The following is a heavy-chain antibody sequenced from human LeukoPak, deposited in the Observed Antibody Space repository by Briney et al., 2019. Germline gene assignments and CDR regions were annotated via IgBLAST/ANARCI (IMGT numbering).Heavy chain of an antibody. V-gene: IGHV1-18*01. D-gene: IGHD2-2*01. CDR2: ISAYNGNT. J-gene: IGHJ4*02. CDR3: ARVASRYAPVPYYFDY. Sequence: GASVKVSCKASGYTFTNYGISWVRQAPGQGLEWMGWISAYNGNTKYAQKFQGRVTMTTDTSTSTAYMELRSLRSDDTAMYYCARVASRYAPVPYYFDYWGQGTLVTVSS. CDR1: GYTFTNYG.